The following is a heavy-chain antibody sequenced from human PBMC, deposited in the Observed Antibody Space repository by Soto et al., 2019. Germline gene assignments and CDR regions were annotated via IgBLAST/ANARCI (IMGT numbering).Heavy chain of an antibody. V-gene: IGHV1-58*02. CDR1: GLRFPSYA. CDR2: LVVGSGNT. CDR3: AAVPVLRFLKWLPAYFDY. J-gene: IGHJ4*02. D-gene: IGHD3-3*01. Sequence: SGKVACKSTGLRFPSYAKQWVRQARGQRLEWIGWLVVGSGNTHYAQHFQERVTLTRDVSTGTAYMELSSLRSEDTAVYYCAAVPVLRFLKWLPAYFDYWGQGTLVTVSS.